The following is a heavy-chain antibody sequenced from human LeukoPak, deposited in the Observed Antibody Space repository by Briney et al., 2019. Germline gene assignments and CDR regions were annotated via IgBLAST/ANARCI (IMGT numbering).Heavy chain of an antibody. CDR2: ICGSGGST. D-gene: IGHD2-2*02. J-gene: IGHJ4*02. CDR1: GFTFTNYA. Sequence: QSGGSLRLSCAASGFTFTNYAMSWVRQAPGKGLEWVSAICGSGGSTYYADSVKGRFTISRDNSKNTLYLQMNSLRADDTAVYYCAKGGVTSCYTRLDYWGQGTLVTVSS. V-gene: IGHV3-23*01. CDR3: AKGGVTSCYTRLDY.